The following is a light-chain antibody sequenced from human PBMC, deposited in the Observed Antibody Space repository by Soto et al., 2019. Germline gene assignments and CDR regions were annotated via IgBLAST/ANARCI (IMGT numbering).Light chain of an antibody. J-gene: IGLJ1*01. CDR1: SSDVGGYNY. Sequence: QSVLTQPAPVSGSPGQSITISCTGTSSDVGGYNYVSWYQQHPGKAPKVMISDVNNRPSRVSNRFSGSKSGNTASLTISGLRAEDEADYYCSSYTSSGTLFGTGTKVTVL. CDR2: DVN. V-gene: IGLV2-14*03. CDR3: SSYTSSGTL.